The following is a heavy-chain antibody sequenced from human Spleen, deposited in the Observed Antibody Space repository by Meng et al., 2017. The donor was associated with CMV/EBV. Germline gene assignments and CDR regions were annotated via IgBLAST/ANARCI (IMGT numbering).Heavy chain of an antibody. CDR3: ARVWRYCSSTSCYYYYGMDV. CDR1: GFTFSSYG. J-gene: IGHJ6*02. CDR2: IWYDGSNK. D-gene: IGHD2-2*01. V-gene: IGHV3-33*01. Sequence: GESLKISCAASGFTFSSYGMHWVRQAPGKGLEWVAVIWYDGSNKYYADSVKGRFTISRDNSKNTLYLQMNSLRAEDTAVYYCARVWRYCSSTSCYYYYGMDVWGQGTTVTVSS.